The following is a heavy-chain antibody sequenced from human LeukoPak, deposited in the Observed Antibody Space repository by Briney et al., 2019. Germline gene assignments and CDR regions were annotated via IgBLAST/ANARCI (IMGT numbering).Heavy chain of an antibody. D-gene: IGHD4-17*01. CDR3: VRGSDYGDYPPDY. V-gene: IGHV3-21*01. Sequence: GGSLRLSCAASGFTFSSYSMNWVRQAPGKGLEWVSSISSSSSYIYYADSVKGRFTISRDNAKNSLYLQMNSLRAEDTAVYYCVRGSDYGDYPPDYWGQGTLVTVSS. CDR2: ISSSSSYI. CDR1: GFTFSSYS. J-gene: IGHJ4*02.